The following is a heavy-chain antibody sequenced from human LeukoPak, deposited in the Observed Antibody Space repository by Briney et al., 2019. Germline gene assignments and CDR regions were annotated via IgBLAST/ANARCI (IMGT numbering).Heavy chain of an antibody. J-gene: IGHJ4*02. Sequence: PGGSLKLSCAASGFTFMSYSINWVRQAPGKGLEWVSSISSSSSSIYYADSVKGRFTISRDNAKNSLYLQMNSLRAEDTAMYYCARDRGYYDSGRYVPLDYWGQGTLVTVSS. CDR1: GFTFMSYS. V-gene: IGHV3-21*01. D-gene: IGHD3-10*01. CDR2: ISSSSSSI. CDR3: ARDRGYYDSGRYVPLDY.